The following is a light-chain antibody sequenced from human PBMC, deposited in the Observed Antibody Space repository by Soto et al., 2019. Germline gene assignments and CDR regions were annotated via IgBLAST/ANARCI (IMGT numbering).Light chain of an antibody. Sequence: QSALTQPASVSGSPGQSITISCTGTSSDVGGYDYVSWYQLHPGKAPKLMVFEVSNRPSGVSYRFSGSKSGNTASLTISGLQAEDGGDYYCCSYAGARTYVLFGGGTKLTVL. CDR2: EVS. J-gene: IGLJ3*02. CDR3: CSYAGARTYVL. V-gene: IGLV2-14*01. CDR1: SSDVGGYDY.